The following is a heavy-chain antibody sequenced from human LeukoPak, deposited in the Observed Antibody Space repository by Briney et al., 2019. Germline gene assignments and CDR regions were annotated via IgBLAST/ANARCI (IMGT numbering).Heavy chain of an antibody. V-gene: IGHV4-59*01. D-gene: IGHD6-19*01. J-gene: IGHJ4*02. CDR3: ARGVAVAGTLIFDY. CDR1: GGSISSYY. CDR2: IYYSGST. Sequence: PSKTLSLTCTVSGGSISSYYWSWIRQPPGKGLEWIGYIYYSGSTNYNPSLKSRVTISVDTSKNQFSLKLSSVTAADTAVYYCARGVAVAGTLIFDYWGQGTLVTVSS.